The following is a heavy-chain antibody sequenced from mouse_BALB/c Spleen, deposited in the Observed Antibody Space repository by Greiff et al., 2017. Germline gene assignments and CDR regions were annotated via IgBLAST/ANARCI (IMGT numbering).Heavy chain of an antibody. V-gene: IGHV1-9*01. CDR2: ILPGSGST. Sequence: VQLQQSGAELMKPGASVKISCKATGYTFSSYWIEWVKQRPGHGLEWIGEILPGSGSTNYNEKFKGKATFTADTSSNTAYMQLSSLTSEDSAVYYCARSYNYGSRGFAYWGQGTLVTVSA. CDR3: ARSYNYGSRGFAY. D-gene: IGHD1-1*01. J-gene: IGHJ3*01. CDR1: GYTFSSYW.